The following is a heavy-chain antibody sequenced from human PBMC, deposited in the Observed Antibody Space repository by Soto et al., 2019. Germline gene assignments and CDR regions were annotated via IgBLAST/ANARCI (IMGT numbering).Heavy chain of an antibody. CDR2: INAGNGNT. V-gene: IGHV1-3*01. CDR1: GYTFTSYA. J-gene: IGHJ6*02. Sequence: ASVKVSCKASGYTFTSYAMHWVRQAPGQRLEWMGWINAGNGNTKYSQKFQGRVTITRDTSASTAYMELRSLRSDDTAVYYCASAIRDFMVTTRIHYYGMDVWGQGTTVTVSS. CDR3: ASAIRDFMVTTRIHYYGMDV. D-gene: IGHD4-17*01.